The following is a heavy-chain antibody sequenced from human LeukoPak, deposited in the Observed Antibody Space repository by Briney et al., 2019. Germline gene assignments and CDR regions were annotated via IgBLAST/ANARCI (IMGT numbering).Heavy chain of an antibody. CDR2: INPNSGGT. D-gene: IGHD5-12*01. CDR1: GYTFTGYY. V-gene: IGHV1-2*02. CDR3: ARDSIGGGYSGYDTVVY. Sequence: GASVKVSCKASGYTFTGYYMHWVRQAPGQGLEWMGWINPNSGGTNYAQKFQGRVTMTRDTSISTAYMELSRLRSDDTAVYYCARDSIGGGYSGYDTVVYWGQGTLVTVSS. J-gene: IGHJ4*02.